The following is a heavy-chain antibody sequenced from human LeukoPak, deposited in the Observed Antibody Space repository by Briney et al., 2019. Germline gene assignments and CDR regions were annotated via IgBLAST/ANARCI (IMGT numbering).Heavy chain of an antibody. V-gene: IGHV3-48*04. D-gene: IGHD3-10*01. CDR1: RFTFSTYG. CDR3: ARDYRGLGY. Sequence: PGGSLRLSCAASRFTFSTYGMHWVRQAPGKGLEWVSYISSSGSTIYYADSVKGRFTISRDNAKNSLYLQMNSLTVEDTAVYYCARDYRGLGYWGQGILVTVSS. CDR2: ISSSGSTI. J-gene: IGHJ4*02.